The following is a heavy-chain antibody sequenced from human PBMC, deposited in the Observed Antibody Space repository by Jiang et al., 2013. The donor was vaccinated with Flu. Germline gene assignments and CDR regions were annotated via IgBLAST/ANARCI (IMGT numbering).Heavy chain of an antibody. D-gene: IGHD5-18*01. CDR2: INHSGST. J-gene: IGHJ6*02. Sequence: GEINHSGSTNYNPSLKSRVTISVDTSKNQFSLKLSSVTAADTAVYYCARGRGYSYVYYYGMDVWGQGTTVTVSS. CDR3: ARGRGYSYVYYYGMDV. V-gene: IGHV4-34*01.